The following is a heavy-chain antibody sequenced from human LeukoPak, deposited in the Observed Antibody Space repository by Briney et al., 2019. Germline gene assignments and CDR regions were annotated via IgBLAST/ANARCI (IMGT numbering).Heavy chain of an antibody. CDR1: GGTFSSYA. D-gene: IGHD6-19*01. J-gene: IGHJ4*02. CDR2: IIPIFGTA. Sequence: ASVKVSCKASGGTFSSYAISWVRQAPGQGLEWMGGIIPIFGTANYAQKFQGRVTMTRDMSTSTVYMELSSLRSEDTAVYYCASGSSGWLYYFDYWGQGTLVTVSS. V-gene: IGHV1-69*05. CDR3: ASGSSGWLYYFDY.